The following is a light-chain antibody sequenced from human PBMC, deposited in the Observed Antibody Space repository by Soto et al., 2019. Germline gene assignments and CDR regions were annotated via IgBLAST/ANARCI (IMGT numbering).Light chain of an antibody. CDR1: QSVSSTY. J-gene: IGKJ2*01. V-gene: IGKV3-20*01. CDR2: GAA. Sequence: EIVLTQSPGTLSLSPGERATLSCRASQSVSSTYFAWYQQKPGQALRLLIYGAASRATGIPDRFSGGGSGTDFTLTISRLEPEDFAVYYCQQYGSSPPTFGQGTKLEIK. CDR3: QQYGSSPPT.